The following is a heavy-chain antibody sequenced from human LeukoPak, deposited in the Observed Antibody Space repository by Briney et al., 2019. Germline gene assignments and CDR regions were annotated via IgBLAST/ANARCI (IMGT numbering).Heavy chain of an antibody. J-gene: IGHJ4*02. CDR1: GGSISGSSYY. CDR3: ASGFSHPFDY. Sequence: SETLSLTCTVSGGSISGSSYYWGWIRQPPGKGLEWIGSIYYSGSTYYNPSLKSRVTISVDTSKNQFSLKLNSVTAADTAVYYCASGFSHPFDYWGQGTLVTVSS. V-gene: IGHV4-39*01. CDR2: IYYSGST. D-gene: IGHD3-3*01.